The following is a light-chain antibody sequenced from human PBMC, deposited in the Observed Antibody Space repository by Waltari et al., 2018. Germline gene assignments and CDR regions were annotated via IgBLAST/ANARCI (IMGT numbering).Light chain of an antibody. CDR1: PTISSSY. Sequence: DIVLTHSPATLSLSPGERAPLSGGSSPTISSSYLAWYQQTPGLAPRLLVYDASRRATGIPDRFSGSGSGTDFTLTIKRLEPEDFAVYYCQQYGTSPLTFGGGTKVEIK. CDR3: QQYGTSPLT. J-gene: IGKJ4*01. V-gene: IGKV3D-20*01. CDR2: DAS.